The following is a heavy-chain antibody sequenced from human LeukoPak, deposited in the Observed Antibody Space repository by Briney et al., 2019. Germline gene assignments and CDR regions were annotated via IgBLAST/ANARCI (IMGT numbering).Heavy chain of an antibody. V-gene: IGHV3-21*01. CDR3: ASSYYDSSDYYYDAFDI. CDR1: RFTFSSYS. Sequence: GGSLRLSCAASRFTFSSYSMNWVRQAPGKGLEWVSSISSSSSYIYYADSVKGRFTISRDNAKNSLYLQMNSLRAEDTAVYYCASSYYDSSDYYYDAFDIWGQGTMVTVSS. J-gene: IGHJ3*02. CDR2: ISSSSSYI. D-gene: IGHD3-22*01.